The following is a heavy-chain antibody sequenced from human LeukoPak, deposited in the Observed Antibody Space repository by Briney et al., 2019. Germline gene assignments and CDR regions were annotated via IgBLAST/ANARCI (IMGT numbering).Heavy chain of an antibody. D-gene: IGHD3-10*01. J-gene: IGHJ6*03. CDR2: TNYSGYA. Sequence: SETLSCTSSVSAGTISIYYWSWLRPRPGKGLEGFGSTNYSGYANYKSSLKSRVTISVDTSKNQFSLKLSSVTASDTAVYYCARTTMVRGTYYMDVWGKGTTVTVSS. CDR3: ARTTMVRGTYYMDV. V-gene: IGHV4-59*01. CDR1: AGTISIYY.